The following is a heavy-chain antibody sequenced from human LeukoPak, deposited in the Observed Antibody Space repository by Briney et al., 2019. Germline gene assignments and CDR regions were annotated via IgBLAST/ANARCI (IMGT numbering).Heavy chain of an antibody. Sequence: PSETLSLTCTVSGDSISSSSYYWGWIRQPPGKGLEWIGSIYYSGSTYYNPSLKSRVTISVDTSKNQFSLKLSSVTAADTAVYYCAREGLGAFDIWGQGTMVTVSS. CDR1: GDSISSSSYY. V-gene: IGHV4-39*07. D-gene: IGHD3/OR15-3a*01. CDR3: AREGLGAFDI. CDR2: IYYSGST. J-gene: IGHJ3*02.